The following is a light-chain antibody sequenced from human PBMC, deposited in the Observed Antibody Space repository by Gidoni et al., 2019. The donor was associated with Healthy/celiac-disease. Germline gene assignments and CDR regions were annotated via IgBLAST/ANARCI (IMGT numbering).Light chain of an antibody. CDR2: KAS. Sequence: DIQMTPSPSTLSASVGDRVTITCRPSQSISSWLAWYQQKPGKAPKLLIYKASSLESGVPSRCSGSGSGTEFTLTISSLQPDDFATYYCQQYNSYSETFGQGTKVEIK. CDR1: QSISSW. V-gene: IGKV1-5*03. J-gene: IGKJ1*01. CDR3: QQYNSYSET.